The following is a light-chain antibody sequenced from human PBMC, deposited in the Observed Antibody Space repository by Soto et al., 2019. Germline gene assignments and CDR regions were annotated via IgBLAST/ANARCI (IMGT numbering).Light chain of an antibody. CDR1: RNLLHSNGYYY. CDR3: AQGLATPFT. CDR2: LGS. Sequence: EIVLTQSPLSLPVTPGEPASISCRSSRNLLHSNGYYYLDWYLQKPGQSPQLLIYLGSNRASGVPDGFSGSGSGTDFTLTISRVEAEDVGVYFCAQGLATPFTFGGGTKVGIK. J-gene: IGKJ4*01. V-gene: IGKV2-28*01.